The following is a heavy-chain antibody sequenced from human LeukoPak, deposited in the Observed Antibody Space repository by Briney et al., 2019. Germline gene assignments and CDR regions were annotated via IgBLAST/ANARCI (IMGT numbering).Heavy chain of an antibody. J-gene: IGHJ5*02. CDR1: GYTFTSYD. D-gene: IGHD2-2*01. CDR3: ARQTCTSTSCFARWFDP. V-gene: IGHV1-8*01. Sequence: ASVKVSCKASGYTFTSYDINWVRQATGQGLEWMGWMNPNSGNTGYAQKFQGRLTMTRNTSISTVYVELNSLRSEDTAVYYCARQTCTSTSCFARWFDPWGQGTLVTVSS. CDR2: MNPNSGNT.